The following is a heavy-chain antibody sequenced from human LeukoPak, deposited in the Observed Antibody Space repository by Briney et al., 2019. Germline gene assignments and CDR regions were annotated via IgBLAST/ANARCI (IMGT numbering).Heavy chain of an antibody. CDR2: ISGSGGST. D-gene: IGHD3-10*01. CDR1: GFTFSSYA. Sequence: GGSLRLSCAASGFTFSSYAMSWVRQAPGKGLEWVSVISGSGGSTHYADSVKGRFTISRDNSKNTLYLQMNSLRAEDTAVYCCARSGSYHYFDYWGQGTLVTVSS. CDR3: ARSGSYHYFDY. V-gene: IGHV3-23*01. J-gene: IGHJ4*02.